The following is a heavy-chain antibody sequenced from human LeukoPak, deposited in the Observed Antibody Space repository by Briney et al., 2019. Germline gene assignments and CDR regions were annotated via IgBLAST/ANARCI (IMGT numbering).Heavy chain of an antibody. CDR2: IYYSGST. V-gene: IGHV4-59*08. CDR1: GGSISSYY. CDR3: ATSRGAEYYFDY. Sequence: PSETLSLTCTVSGGSISSYYWSWIRQPPGKGLEWIGYIYYSGSTNYNPSLKSRVTISVDTSKNQFSLKLSSVTAADTAVYYCATSRGAEYYFDYWGQGTLVTVSS. D-gene: IGHD3-10*01. J-gene: IGHJ4*02.